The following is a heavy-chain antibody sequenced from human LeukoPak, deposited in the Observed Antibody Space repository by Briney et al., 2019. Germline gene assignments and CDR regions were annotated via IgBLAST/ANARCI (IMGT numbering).Heavy chain of an antibody. J-gene: IGHJ4*02. CDR1: GGSIRITSYY. CDR2: IYHSGSA. CDR3: ARSLTGYVDY. D-gene: IGHD7-27*01. V-gene: IGHV4-39*07. Sequence: SSETLSRTCTVSGGSIRITSYYWGWIRQPPGKGLEWIGSIYHSGSANYSPSLKSRVTITIDTSKNQFSLKLTSVTAADTALYYCARSLTGYVDYWGQGILVPVSS.